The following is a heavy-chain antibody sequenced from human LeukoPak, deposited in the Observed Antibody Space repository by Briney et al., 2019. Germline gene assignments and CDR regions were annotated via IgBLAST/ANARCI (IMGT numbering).Heavy chain of an antibody. CDR3: VRDDFGGSFDY. D-gene: IGHD3/OR15-3a*01. CDR2: ISTSGSTI. CDR1: RFTFSSYE. Sequence: SGGSLRLSCAASRFTFSSYEMNWVRQAPGKGLEWISYISTSGSTIYYADSVKGRFTISRDSAENSLYLQIHSLRAEDTAVYYCVRDDFGGSFDYWGQGTLVTVSS. J-gene: IGHJ4*02. V-gene: IGHV3-48*03.